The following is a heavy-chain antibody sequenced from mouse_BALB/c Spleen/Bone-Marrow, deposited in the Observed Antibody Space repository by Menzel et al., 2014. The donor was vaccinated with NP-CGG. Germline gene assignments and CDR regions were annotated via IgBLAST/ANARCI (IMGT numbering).Heavy chain of an antibody. J-gene: IGHJ3*01. D-gene: IGHD2-4*01. Sequence: VKLVESGAELMKPGASVKISCKATGYTFSRNWIEWVKQRPRHGLEWIGEILPGSGSTNYNEKFKGKATFTADTSSNTANMQLSSLTSEDSGVYYCARVGSTMITTAFAYWGQGTLVTVSA. CDR3: ARVGSTMITTAFAY. CDR2: ILPGSGST. CDR1: GYTFSRNW. V-gene: IGHV1-9*01.